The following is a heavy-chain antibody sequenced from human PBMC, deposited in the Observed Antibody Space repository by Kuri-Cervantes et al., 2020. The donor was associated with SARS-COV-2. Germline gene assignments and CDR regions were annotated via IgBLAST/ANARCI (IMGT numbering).Heavy chain of an antibody. CDR2: INPNSSGT. J-gene: IGHJ3*02. CDR1: GYTFTGYY. CDR3: ARDPGGLDAFDI. V-gene: IGHV1-2*06. D-gene: IGHD4-23*01. Sequence: ASVKVSCKASGYTFTGYYMHWVRQAPGQGLEWMGRINPNSSGTNYAQKFQGRVTMTRDTSISTAYMELSRLRSDDTAVYYCARDPGGLDAFDIWGQGTMVTVSS.